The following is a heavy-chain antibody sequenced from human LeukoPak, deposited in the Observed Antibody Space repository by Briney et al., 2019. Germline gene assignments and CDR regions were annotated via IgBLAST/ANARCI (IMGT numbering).Heavy chain of an antibody. V-gene: IGHV1-69*13. Sequence: GASVKVSCKASGGTFSSYAISWVRQAPGQGLEWMGGIIPVFDTSNYAQKFQGRVTITADESTRTAYMELSSLRSEDTAVYYCARVTGGRYCSTTSCYMRGWFDPWGQGTLVTVSS. D-gene: IGHD2-2*02. CDR1: GGTFSSYA. CDR2: IIPVFDTS. CDR3: ARVTGGRYCSTTSCYMRGWFDP. J-gene: IGHJ5*02.